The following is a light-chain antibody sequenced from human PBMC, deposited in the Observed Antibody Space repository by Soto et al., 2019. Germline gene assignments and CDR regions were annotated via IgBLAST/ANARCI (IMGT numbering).Light chain of an antibody. CDR3: QQYDNLPPTWT. Sequence: DIQMTQSPSTLSGSVGDRVTITCRASQDISNYLNWYQQKPGKAPNLLIYDASNLETGVPSRFSGSGSGTHFTFTISSLQPEDIATYYCQQYDNLPPTWTFGQGTKVDIK. J-gene: IGKJ1*01. CDR1: QDISNY. CDR2: DAS. V-gene: IGKV1-33*01.